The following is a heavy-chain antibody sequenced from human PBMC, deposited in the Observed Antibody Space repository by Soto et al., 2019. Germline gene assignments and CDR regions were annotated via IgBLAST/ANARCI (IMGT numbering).Heavy chain of an antibody. CDR1: GFTSNKYG. Sequence: QVQLVESGGGVVQPGRSLRLSCEGSGFTSNKYGMHWVRQAPGKGLEWVAIIWYDGSNDFYADSVKGRFTISKDNSKNKVYLEMDSLRVEDTGIYYCARAGVENWLDPWGQGTLVTVSS. V-gene: IGHV3-33*01. CDR3: ARAGVENWLDP. J-gene: IGHJ5*02. CDR2: IWYDGSND. D-gene: IGHD3-10*01.